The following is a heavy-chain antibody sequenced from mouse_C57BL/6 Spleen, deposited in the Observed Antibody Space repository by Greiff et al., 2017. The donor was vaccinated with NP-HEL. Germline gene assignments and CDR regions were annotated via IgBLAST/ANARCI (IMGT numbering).Heavy chain of an antibody. Sequence: EVQLQESGPGLVKPSQSLSLTCSVTGYSITSGYYWNWIRQFPGNKLEWMGYISYDGSNNYNPSLKNRISITRDTSKNQFFLKLNSVTTEDTATYYCARGEPYGNFFAYWGQGTLVTVSA. J-gene: IGHJ3*01. V-gene: IGHV3-6*01. CDR3: ARGEPYGNFFAY. D-gene: IGHD2-1*01. CDR1: GYSITSGYY. CDR2: ISYDGSN.